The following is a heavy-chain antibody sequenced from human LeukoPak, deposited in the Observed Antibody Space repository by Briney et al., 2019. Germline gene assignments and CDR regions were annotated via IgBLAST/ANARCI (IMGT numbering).Heavy chain of an antibody. CDR2: ITASSTYI. V-gene: IGHV3-21*01. Sequence: GGSLRLSCAASGFSFCRSIMGWVRQAPGKGLEWVASITASSTYIYYADSVKGRFTISRDNAEKSVYLQMNSRRAEDTAVYYCARKYYYDDNAEYFWGQGTLVTVSS. CDR1: GFSFCRSI. D-gene: IGHD3-22*01. CDR3: ARKYYYDDNAEYF. J-gene: IGHJ4*02.